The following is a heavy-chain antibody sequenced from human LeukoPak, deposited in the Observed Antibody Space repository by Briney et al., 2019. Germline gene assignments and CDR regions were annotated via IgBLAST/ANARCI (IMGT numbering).Heavy chain of an antibody. Sequence: SETLSLTCTVSGYSISSGYYWGWIRPPPGKGLEWIGSIYHSGSTYYNPSLKSRVTISVDTSKNQFSLKLSSVTAADTAVYYCASGRGLWFGELFSSYYYYMDVWGKGTTVTVSS. CDR3: ASGRGLWFGELFSSYYYYMDV. J-gene: IGHJ6*03. D-gene: IGHD3-10*01. CDR1: GYSISSGYY. V-gene: IGHV4-38-2*02. CDR2: IYHSGST.